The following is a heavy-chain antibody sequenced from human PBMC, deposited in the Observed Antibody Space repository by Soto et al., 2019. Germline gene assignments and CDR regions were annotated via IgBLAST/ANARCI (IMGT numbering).Heavy chain of an antibody. V-gene: IGHV1-8*01. Sequence: QVQLVQSGAEVKKPRASVKVSCKASGYTFTSYDINWVRQATGHGLEWMGWMNPNSGNTGYAPKFQGSVTMTRNTSISTAYMELGSLRAEDTAVYYCARGLFRGGSGGARYYFDYWGQGTLVTFSS. J-gene: IGHJ4*02. CDR2: MNPNSGNT. D-gene: IGHD3-10*01. CDR3: ARGLFRGGSGGARYYFDY. CDR1: GYTFTSYD.